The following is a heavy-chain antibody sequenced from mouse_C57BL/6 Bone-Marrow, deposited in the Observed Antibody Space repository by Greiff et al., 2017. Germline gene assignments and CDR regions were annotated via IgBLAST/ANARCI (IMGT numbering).Heavy chain of an antibody. CDR2: IAPNSGGT. CDR3: ARGDYGSSPWFAY. V-gene: IGHV1-72*01. Sequence: VQLQQPGAELVKPGASVKLSCKASGYTFTSYWMHWVKQRPGRGLEWIGRIAPNSGGTKYNEKFKSKATLTVDKPSSTAYMQLSSLTSEDSAVYYCARGDYGSSPWFAYWGQGTLVTVSA. D-gene: IGHD1-1*01. CDR1: GYTFTSYW. J-gene: IGHJ3*01.